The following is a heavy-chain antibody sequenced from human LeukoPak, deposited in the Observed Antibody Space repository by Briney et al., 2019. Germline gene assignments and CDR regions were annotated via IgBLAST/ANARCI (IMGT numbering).Heavy chain of an antibody. CDR2: ISPIFGTA. CDR3: ARERRIVVVPAAIQERWFDT. Sequence: SVKVSCKASGGTFSSYAISWVRQAPGQGLEWMGGISPIFGTANYAQKFQGRVTITTDESTSTAYMELSSLRSEDTAVYYCARERRIVVVPAAIQERWFDTWGQGTLVTVSS. CDR1: GGTFSSYA. V-gene: IGHV1-69*05. D-gene: IGHD2-2*02. J-gene: IGHJ5*02.